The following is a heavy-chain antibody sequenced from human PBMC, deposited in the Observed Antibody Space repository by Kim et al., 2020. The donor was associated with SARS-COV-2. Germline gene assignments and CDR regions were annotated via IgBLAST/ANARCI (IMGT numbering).Heavy chain of an antibody. CDR3: TRLVGASWYFDL. J-gene: IGHJ2*01. CDR2: IKQDGSEK. V-gene: IGHV3-7*05. Sequence: GGSLRLSCAASGFTFSSYWMSWVRQAPGKGLEWVANIKQDGSEKYYVDSVKGRFTISRDNAKNTLYLQMNSLRAEDTAVYYCTRLVGASWYFDLWGRGTLVTVSS. CDR1: GFTFSSYW. D-gene: IGHD1-26*01.